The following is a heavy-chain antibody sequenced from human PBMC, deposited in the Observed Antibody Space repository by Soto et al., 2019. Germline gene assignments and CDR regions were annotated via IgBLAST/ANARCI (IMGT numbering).Heavy chain of an antibody. CDR3: AHSPRITMYDY. V-gene: IGHV2-5*02. J-gene: IGHJ4*02. CDR1: GFSLSTNGVG. Sequence: QITLKESGPTLVKPTQTLTLTCTFSGFSLSTNGVGVGWIRQPPGKALEWLALIYWDDDKRYSPSLKSRLTITKDTPKNRVVLTMINMDPVDTATYYCAHSPRITMYDYWGQGTLVTVSS. D-gene: IGHD3-10*02. CDR2: IYWDDDK.